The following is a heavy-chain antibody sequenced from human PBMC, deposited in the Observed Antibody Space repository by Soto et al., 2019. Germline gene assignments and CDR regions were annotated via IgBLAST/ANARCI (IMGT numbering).Heavy chain of an antibody. CDR1: GFTFSSYW. V-gene: IGHV3-7*01. Sequence: EVQLVESGGGLVQPGGSLRLSCVDSGFTFSSYWMSWVRQAPVKGLEWVGNIKQDGSEENYVDSVKGRFTISRDNAKNLMYLQMNSLRVEDTAVYDCARIAASGRGWDVWGQGTTVVVS. J-gene: IGHJ6*02. CDR3: ARIAASGRGWDV. CDR2: IKQDGSEE. D-gene: IGHD6-13*01.